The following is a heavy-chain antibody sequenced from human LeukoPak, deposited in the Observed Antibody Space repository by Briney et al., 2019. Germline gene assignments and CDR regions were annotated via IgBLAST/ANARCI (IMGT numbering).Heavy chain of an antibody. D-gene: IGHD6-13*01. Sequence: PGRSLRLSCAASGFTFSSYGMHWVRQAPGKGLEWVAVIWYDGSNKYYADSVKGRFTISRDNSKNTLYLQMNSLRAEDTAVYYCAKDLAAAESVGFDYWGQGTLVTVSS. CDR3: AKDLAAAESVGFDY. CDR1: GFTFSSYG. V-gene: IGHV3-33*06. CDR2: IWYDGSNK. J-gene: IGHJ4*02.